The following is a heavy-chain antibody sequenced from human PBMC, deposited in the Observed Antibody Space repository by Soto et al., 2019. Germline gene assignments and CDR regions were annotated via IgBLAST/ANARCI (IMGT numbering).Heavy chain of an antibody. D-gene: IGHD6-19*01. CDR1: GFTFSSYG. CDR2: ISYDGSNK. V-gene: IGHV3-30*18. J-gene: IGHJ4*02. Sequence: GGSLRLSCAASGFTFSSYGMHWVRQAPGKGLEWVAVISYDGSNKYYADSVKGRFTISRDNSKNTLYLQMNSLRAEDTAVYHCAKDPVQYSSGWLYDYWGQGTLVTVSS. CDR3: AKDPVQYSSGWLYDY.